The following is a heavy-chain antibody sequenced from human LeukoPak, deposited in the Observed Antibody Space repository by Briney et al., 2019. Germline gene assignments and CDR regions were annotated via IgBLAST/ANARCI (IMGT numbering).Heavy chain of an antibody. V-gene: IGHV3-23*01. D-gene: IGHD6-13*01. CDR3: ARGLGSSWYLAPIDY. Sequence: TGGSLRLSCAASGFTFSSYAMSWVRQAPGKGLEWVSAISGSGGSTYYADSVKGRFTISRDNSKNTLYLQMNSLRAEDTAVYYCARGLGSSWYLAPIDYWGQGTLVTVSS. CDR1: GFTFSSYA. CDR2: ISGSGGST. J-gene: IGHJ4*02.